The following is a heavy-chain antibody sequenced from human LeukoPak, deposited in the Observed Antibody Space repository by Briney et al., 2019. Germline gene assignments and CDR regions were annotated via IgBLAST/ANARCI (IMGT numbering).Heavy chain of an antibody. D-gene: IGHD6-13*01. CDR3: ARRSSWYWYFDY. J-gene: IGHJ4*02. CDR2: IYHSGST. V-gene: IGHV4-4*02. CDR1: GGSISSSNW. Sequence: SETLSLTCAVSGGSISSSNWWSWVRQPPGKGLEWIGEIYHSGSTNYNPSLKSRVTISVDKSKNHFSLKLSSVTAADTAVYYCARRSSWYWYFDYWGQGTLVTVSS.